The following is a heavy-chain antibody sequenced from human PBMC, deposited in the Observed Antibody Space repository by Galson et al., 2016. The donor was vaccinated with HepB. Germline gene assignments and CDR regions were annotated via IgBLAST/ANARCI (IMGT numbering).Heavy chain of an antibody. CDR1: GGSFSDYY. J-gene: IGHJ6*02. D-gene: IGHD3-10*02. V-gene: IGHV4-34*01. CDR3: ARKGVFGHLLLFSRNYGIDV. CDR2: IHHSGGT. Sequence: ETLSLTCAVYGGSFSDYYWTWIRQTPGKGLEWIGEIHHSGGTNYNPSLESRVTLSVDTSKNQFSLKLISVTAADTALYYCARKGVFGHLLLFSRNYGIDVWGQGTTVTVSS.